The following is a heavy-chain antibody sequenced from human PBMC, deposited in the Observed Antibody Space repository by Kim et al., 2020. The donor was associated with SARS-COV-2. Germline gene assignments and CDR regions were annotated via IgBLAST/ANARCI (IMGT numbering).Heavy chain of an antibody. CDR3: TRALYDSPHYYYYGMDV. J-gene: IGHJ6*02. CDR1: GFTFGDYA. CDR2: IRSKAYGGTT. D-gene: IGHD3-22*01. Sequence: GGSLRLSCTASGFTFGDYAMSWFRQAPGKGLEWVGFIRSKAYGGTTEYAASVKGRFTISRDESNSIAYLQMNSLKTEDTAVYYCTRALYDSPHYYYYGMDVWGQGTTVTVSS. V-gene: IGHV3-49*03.